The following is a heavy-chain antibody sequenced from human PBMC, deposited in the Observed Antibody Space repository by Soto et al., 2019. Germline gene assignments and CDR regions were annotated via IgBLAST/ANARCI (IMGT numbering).Heavy chain of an antibody. Sequence: PGGSLRLSCAASGFTFSSYSMNWVRQAPGKGLEWVSSISSSSSYIYYADSVKGRFTISRGNAKNSLYLQMNSLRAEDTAVYYCARDTGVLDCTNGVCLETSYYYYGMDVWGQGTTVTVSS. V-gene: IGHV3-21*01. D-gene: IGHD2-8*01. CDR1: GFTFSSYS. J-gene: IGHJ6*02. CDR3: ARDTGVLDCTNGVCLETSYYYYGMDV. CDR2: ISSSSSYI.